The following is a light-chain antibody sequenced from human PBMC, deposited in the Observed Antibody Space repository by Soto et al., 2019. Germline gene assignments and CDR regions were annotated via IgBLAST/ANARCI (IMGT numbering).Light chain of an antibody. Sequence: EIVLTQSPAILSMSPGERATLSCRASQSVSSYFAWYQQKPGQAPRLLIYDASNRATGVPARFSGSGSGTDFNLTISSLEPEDSAVYYCQQRRYWPVTFGQVTKVEI. CDR3: QQRRYWPVT. V-gene: IGKV3-11*01. CDR2: DAS. CDR1: QSVSSY. J-gene: IGKJ1*01.